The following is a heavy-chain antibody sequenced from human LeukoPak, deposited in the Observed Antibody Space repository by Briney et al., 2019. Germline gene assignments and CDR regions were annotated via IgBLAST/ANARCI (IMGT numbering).Heavy chain of an antibody. Sequence: SVKVSCKGSGGTFSRYAFTWVRQAPGQGLERMGGIIPIFGTSNYAQKFQGRVTISADESTSTVYMELRSLRSEDKAVYYCARDSDYEPRNWFDPWGQGTLVTVSS. J-gene: IGHJ5*02. CDR1: GGTFSRYA. V-gene: IGHV1-69*01. CDR2: IIPIFGTS. D-gene: IGHD5-12*01. CDR3: ARDSDYEPRNWFDP.